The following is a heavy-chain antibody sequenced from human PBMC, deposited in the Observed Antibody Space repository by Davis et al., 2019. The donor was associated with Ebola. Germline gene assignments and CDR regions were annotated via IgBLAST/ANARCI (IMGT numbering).Heavy chain of an antibody. D-gene: IGHD2-8*02. V-gene: IGHV1-2*02. Sequence: ASVKVSCKASGYTFTSYYMHWVRQAPGQGLEWMGWINPNSGGTNYAQKFQGRVTMTRDTSISTAYMELSRLRSDDTAVYYCAREDAGGVYTLVDWGQGTLVTVSS. CDR2: INPNSGGT. J-gene: IGHJ4*02. CDR1: GYTFTSYY. CDR3: AREDAGGVYTLVD.